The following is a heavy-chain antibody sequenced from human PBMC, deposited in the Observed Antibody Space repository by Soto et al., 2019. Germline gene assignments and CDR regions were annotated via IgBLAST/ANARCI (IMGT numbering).Heavy chain of an antibody. CDR3: ARHYVVVAARGWFDP. J-gene: IGHJ5*02. V-gene: IGHV4-39*01. Sequence: SETLSLTCTVSGGSISSSSYYWGWIRQPPGKGLEWIGSIYYSGSTYYNPSLKSRVTISVDTSKNQFSLKLSSVTAADTAVYYCARHYVVVAARGWFDPWGQGTLVTVSS. CDR2: IYYSGST. D-gene: IGHD2-15*01. CDR1: GGSISSSSYY.